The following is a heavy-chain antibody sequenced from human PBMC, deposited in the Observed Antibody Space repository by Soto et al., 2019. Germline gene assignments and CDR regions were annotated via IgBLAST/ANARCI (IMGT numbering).Heavy chain of an antibody. Sequence: ASVKVSCKASGYTFTSYGISWVRQAPGQGLEWMGWISAYNGNTNYAQKLQGRVTMTTDTSTSTAYMELSRLRSDDTAVYYCARTYYDFWSGYLGAPYYHYGMDVWGQGTTVTGSS. D-gene: IGHD3-3*01. J-gene: IGHJ6*02. V-gene: IGHV1-18*01. CDR2: ISAYNGNT. CDR3: ARTYYDFWSGYLGAPYYHYGMDV. CDR1: GYTFTSYG.